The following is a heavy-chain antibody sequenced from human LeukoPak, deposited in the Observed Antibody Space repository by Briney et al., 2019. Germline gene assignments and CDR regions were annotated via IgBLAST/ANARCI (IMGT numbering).Heavy chain of an antibody. D-gene: IGHD3-22*01. CDR1: GFTFSNHW. V-gene: IGHV3-74*01. Sequence: QTGGSLRLSCAASGFTFSNHWMHWVRQVPGEGLVWVSRSDGGGSSTSYADAVKSRFSISRDNAKSTLYLQMNSLRADDTAVYYCARGPGSSGGAYVGDYWGHGTLVTVSS. CDR2: SDGGGSST. J-gene: IGHJ4*01. CDR3: ARGPGSSGGAYVGDY.